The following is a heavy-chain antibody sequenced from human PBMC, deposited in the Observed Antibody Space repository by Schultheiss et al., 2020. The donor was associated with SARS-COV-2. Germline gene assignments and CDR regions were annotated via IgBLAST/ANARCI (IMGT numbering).Heavy chain of an antibody. J-gene: IGHJ4*02. CDR3: TRGPDDIGY. Sequence: SETLSLTCTVSGGSISSSSYYCSWIRQPPGKGLEWIGEINHSGSTNYNPSLKSRVTISVDTSKNQFSLKLRSVTAADTAVYYCTRGPDDIGYWGQGTLVTVSS. CDR2: INHSGST. D-gene: IGHD1-1*01. V-gene: IGHV4-39*07. CDR1: GGSISSSSYY.